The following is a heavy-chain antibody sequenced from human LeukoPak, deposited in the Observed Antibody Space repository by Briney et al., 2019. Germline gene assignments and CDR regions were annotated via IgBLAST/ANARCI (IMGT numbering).Heavy chain of an antibody. CDR2: INHSGST. Sequence: PSQTLSLTCTVSGGSISSGGYYWSWIRQPPGKGLEWIGEINHSGSTNYNPSLKSRVTISVDTSKNQFSLKLSSVTAADMAVYYCASREMATIYWVDYWGQGTLVTVSS. CDR1: GGSISSGGYY. D-gene: IGHD5-24*01. J-gene: IGHJ4*02. V-gene: IGHV4-30-2*01. CDR3: ASREMATIYWVDY.